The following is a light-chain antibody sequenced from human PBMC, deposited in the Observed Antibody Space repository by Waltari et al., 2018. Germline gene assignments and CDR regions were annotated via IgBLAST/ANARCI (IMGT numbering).Light chain of an antibody. CDR3: QESYSNTRT. V-gene: IGKV1-39*01. CDR1: QSISSY. J-gene: IGKJ1*01. CDR2: ATS. Sequence: DIQMTQSPSSLSASVGDRVTITCRASQSISSYLNWYQQKPGKAPKLLIYATSTLQSGVPSRFSGSGSGRAFTLFISSLQPEDFAAYYCQESYSNTRTFGQGTKVEIK.